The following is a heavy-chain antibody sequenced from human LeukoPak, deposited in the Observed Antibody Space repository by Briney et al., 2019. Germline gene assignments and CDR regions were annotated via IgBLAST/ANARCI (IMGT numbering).Heavy chain of an antibody. CDR3: TTEGSTYGYHSFDI. Sequence: GGSLRLSCAASGFTVSSNYMSWVRQAPGKGLEWVGRIKSKTNGGTTDYAAPVKGRFTISRDESKNTLYLQINSLKTEDTAVYYRTTEGSTYGYHSFDIWGQGTMVTVSS. V-gene: IGHV3-15*01. CDR1: GFTVSSNY. CDR2: IKSKTNGGTT. D-gene: IGHD5-18*01. J-gene: IGHJ3*02.